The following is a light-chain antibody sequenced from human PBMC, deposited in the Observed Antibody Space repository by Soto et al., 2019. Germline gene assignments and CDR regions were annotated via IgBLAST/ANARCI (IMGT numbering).Light chain of an antibody. J-gene: IGLJ2*01. CDR1: SSDVGSYNL. V-gene: IGLV2-23*01. Sequence: QSALTQPASVSGSPGQSITISCTGTSSDVGSYNLVSWYQQHPGKAPKLMIYEGSKRPSGVSNRFSGSKSGNTASLTISGLQAEDEADDYCCSYEGSSTPVVFGGGTKLTVL. CDR3: CSYEGSSTPVV. CDR2: EGS.